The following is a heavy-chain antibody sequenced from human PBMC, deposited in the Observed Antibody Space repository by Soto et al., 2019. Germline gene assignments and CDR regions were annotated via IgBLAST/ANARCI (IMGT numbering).Heavy chain of an antibody. D-gene: IGHD3-16*01. CDR3: TRASSLDFDL. V-gene: IGHV3-49*04. CDR2: IRRNAYGGTT. Sequence: PGGSLRLSCTPPGFTVGDYALSWVPQAAGKGLEWVGFIRRNAYGGTTDYAASVKGRFTISRDDSKSIAYLQMNSLRTEDTALYYCTRASSLDFDLWGQGTLVTVSS. J-gene: IGHJ4*02. CDR1: GFTVGDYA.